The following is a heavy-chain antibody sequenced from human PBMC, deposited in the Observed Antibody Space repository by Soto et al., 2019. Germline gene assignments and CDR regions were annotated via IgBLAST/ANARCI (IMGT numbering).Heavy chain of an antibody. CDR1: GGTFSSYA. Sequence: QAQLVQSGAEVKKPGSSVKVSCKASGGTFSSYAISWVRQAPGQGLEWMGGIIPIFGTANYAQKFQGRVTITADESTSTDYMELSSLRSEDTAVYYCARDLLPEYCGGDCYSAFDIWGQGTMVTVSS. D-gene: IGHD2-21*02. CDR3: ARDLLPEYCGGDCYSAFDI. V-gene: IGHV1-69*01. J-gene: IGHJ3*02. CDR2: IIPIFGTA.